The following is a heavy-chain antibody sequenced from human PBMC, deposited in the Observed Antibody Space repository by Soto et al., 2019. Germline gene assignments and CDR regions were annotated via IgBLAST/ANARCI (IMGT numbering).Heavy chain of an antibody. Sequence: GGSLSPSCAASGFTFDDYGMSWARQAPGKGLEWVSGINWNGGSTGYGDSVKGRFTISRDNAKNSLYLQMNSLRAEDTALYHCARGILPWAEHSNPSDYWGQGTLVTVSS. J-gene: IGHJ4*02. V-gene: IGHV3-20*01. D-gene: IGHD4-4*01. CDR3: ARGILPWAEHSNPSDY. CDR2: INWNGGST. CDR1: GFTFDDYG.